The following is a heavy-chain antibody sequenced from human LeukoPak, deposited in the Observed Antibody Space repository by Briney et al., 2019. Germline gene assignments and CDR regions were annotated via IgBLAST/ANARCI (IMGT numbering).Heavy chain of an antibody. Sequence: PGGSPRLSCAASGFTFSSYAMHWVRQAPGKGLEWVAVISYDGSNKYYADSVKGRFTISRDNSKNTLYLQMNSLRAEDTAVYYCARDGSGYYYQDAFDIWGQGTMVTVSS. D-gene: IGHD3-22*01. CDR1: GFTFSSYA. J-gene: IGHJ3*02. CDR3: ARDGSGYYYQDAFDI. CDR2: ISYDGSNK. V-gene: IGHV3-30*04.